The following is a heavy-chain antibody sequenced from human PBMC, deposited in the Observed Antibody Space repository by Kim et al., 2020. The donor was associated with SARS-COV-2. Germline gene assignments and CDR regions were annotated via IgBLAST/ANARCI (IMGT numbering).Heavy chain of an antibody. J-gene: IGHJ4*02. D-gene: IGHD6-13*01. CDR2: IYYSGST. V-gene: IGHV4-59*01. Sequence: SETLSLTCTVSGVSISSYYWSWIRQPPGKGLEWIGYIYYSGSTNYNPSLKSRVTISVDTSKNQFSLKLSSVTAADTAVYYCAREGRYSSSWYVADWGQGTLVTVSS. CDR1: GVSISSYY. CDR3: AREGRYSSSWYVAD.